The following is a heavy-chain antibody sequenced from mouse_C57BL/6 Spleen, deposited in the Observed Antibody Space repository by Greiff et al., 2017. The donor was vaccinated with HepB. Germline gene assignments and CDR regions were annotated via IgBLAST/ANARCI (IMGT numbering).Heavy chain of an antibody. J-gene: IGHJ1*03. CDR1: GYSITSGYY. Sequence: EVKLVESGPGLVKPSQSLSLTCSVTGYSITSGYYWNWIRQFPGNKLEWMGYISYDGSNNYNPSLKNRISITRDTSKNQFFLKLNSVTTEDTATYYCARGSYGYFDVWGTGTTVTVSS. V-gene: IGHV3-6*01. CDR2: ISYDGSN. CDR3: ARGSYGYFDV.